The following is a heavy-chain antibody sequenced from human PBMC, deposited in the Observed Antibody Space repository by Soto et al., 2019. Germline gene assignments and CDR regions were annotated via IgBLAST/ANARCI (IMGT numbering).Heavy chain of an antibody. J-gene: IGHJ4*02. D-gene: IGHD6-19*01. CDR2: IKTDGYAA. V-gene: IGHV3-74*01. Sequence: GSGGVLVQPGGSLRLSCVASGFTFGSHWMHWVRQAPVEGLVWVSRIKTDGYAAAYADSVKGRLTISRDNTKNTVYLQLNSLRAEDMAVYLCVRESGVAADCWGQGPLVTVSS. CDR1: GFTFGSHW. CDR3: VRESGVAADC.